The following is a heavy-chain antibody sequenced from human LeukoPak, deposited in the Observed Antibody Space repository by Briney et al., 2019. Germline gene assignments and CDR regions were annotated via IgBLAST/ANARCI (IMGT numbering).Heavy chain of an antibody. Sequence: ASVKVSCTASGYTFTSYAMHWVRPAPGQRLEWMGWINAGNGNTKYSQKFQGRVTITRDTSASTACMELSSLRSEDTAVYYCARGLVGRYCSSTSCYTGAFDIWGQGTMVTVSS. CDR2: INAGNGNT. CDR3: ARGLVGRYCSSTSCYTGAFDI. V-gene: IGHV1-3*01. J-gene: IGHJ3*02. CDR1: GYTFTSYA. D-gene: IGHD2-2*02.